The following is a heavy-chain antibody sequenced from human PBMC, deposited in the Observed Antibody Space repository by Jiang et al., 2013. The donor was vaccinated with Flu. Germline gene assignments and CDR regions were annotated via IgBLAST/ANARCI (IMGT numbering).Heavy chain of an antibody. J-gene: IGHJ4*02. V-gene: IGHV5-51*01. D-gene: IGHD7-27*01. CDR2: IYPGDSDT. Sequence: LEWMGIIYPGDSDTRYSPSFQGQVTISADKSISTAYLQWSSLKASDTAMYYCARFLPGARYFDYWGQGTLVTVSS. CDR3: ARFLPGARYFDY.